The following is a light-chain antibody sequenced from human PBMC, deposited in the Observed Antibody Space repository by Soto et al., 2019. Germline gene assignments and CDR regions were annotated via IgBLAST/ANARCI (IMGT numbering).Light chain of an antibody. CDR1: QWVSKIF. J-gene: IGKJ1*01. CDR3: QQYATSPPRT. Sequence: IVLRQSLGTLSLSLKERATLFCRASQWVSKIFLAGSQQKHDQAPRILIYGAYSRATGIPGRFSGSGSGTDFTLNISRLETKDFGVYYCQQYATSPPRTFGQGTKV. V-gene: IGKV3-20*01. CDR2: GAY.